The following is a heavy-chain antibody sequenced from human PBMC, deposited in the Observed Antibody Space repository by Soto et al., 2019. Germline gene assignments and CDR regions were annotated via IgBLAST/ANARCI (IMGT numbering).Heavy chain of an antibody. CDR3: ARAFRGVPYYFDY. J-gene: IGHJ4*02. V-gene: IGHV3-33*01. D-gene: IGHD3-10*01. Sequence: QVQLVESGGGVVQPGRSLRLSCAASGFTFSSYGMHWVRQAPGKGLEWVAVIWYDGSNKYYADSVKGRFTISRDNSKNTLYLQMNSLRAEDTAVYYCARAFRGVPYYFDYWGQGTLVTVSS. CDR2: IWYDGSNK. CDR1: GFTFSSYG.